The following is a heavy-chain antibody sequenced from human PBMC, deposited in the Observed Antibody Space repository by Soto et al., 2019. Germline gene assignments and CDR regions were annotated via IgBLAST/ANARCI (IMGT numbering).Heavy chain of an antibody. D-gene: IGHD3-22*01. CDR1: GYSFTSYW. V-gene: IGHV5-51*01. CDR3: ARQIDYYDSSGYLNWFDP. Sequence: SLKISCKGSGYSFTSYWIGWVRQMPGKGLEWMGIIYPGDSDTRYSPSFQGQVTISADKSISTAYLQWSSLKASDTAMYYCARQIDYYDSSGYLNWFDPWGQGTLVTVSS. CDR2: IYPGDSDT. J-gene: IGHJ5*02.